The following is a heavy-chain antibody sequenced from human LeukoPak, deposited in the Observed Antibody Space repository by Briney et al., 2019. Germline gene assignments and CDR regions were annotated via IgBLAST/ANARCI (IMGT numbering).Heavy chain of an antibody. CDR1: GFTFSSYG. J-gene: IGHJ4*02. V-gene: IGHV3-33*06. D-gene: IGHD1-26*01. Sequence: GGSLRLSCAASGFTFSSYGMHWVRQAPGKGLEWVAVIWYDGSNKYYVDSVKGRFTISRDNSKNTLYLQMNSLRAEDTAVYYCAKDASFMEGAIPDYWGQGTLVTVSS. CDR3: AKDASFMEGAIPDY. CDR2: IWYDGSNK.